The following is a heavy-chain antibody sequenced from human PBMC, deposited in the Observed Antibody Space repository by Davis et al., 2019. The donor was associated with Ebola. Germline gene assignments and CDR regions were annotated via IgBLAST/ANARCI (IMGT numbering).Heavy chain of an antibody. CDR1: GYTFTSHG. CDR2: ISAYSGHT. CDR3: ARVTAYCGGDCYYYYGMDV. Sequence: ASVKVSCKASGYTFTSHGISWVRLAPGQGLEWMGWISAYSGHTNYAQKLQGRVTMTTDTSTSTAYMELRSLRSDDTAVYYCARVTAYCGGDCYYYYGMDVWGQGTTVTVSS. D-gene: IGHD2-21*02. V-gene: IGHV1-18*01. J-gene: IGHJ6*02.